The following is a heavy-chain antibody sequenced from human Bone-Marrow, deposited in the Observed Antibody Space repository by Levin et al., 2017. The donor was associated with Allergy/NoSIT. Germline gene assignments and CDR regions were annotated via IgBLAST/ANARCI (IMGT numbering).Heavy chain of an antibody. V-gene: IGHV4-59*01. CDR3: ARTSPDYYYDSSGSLISGLDP. Sequence: SETLSLTCSVSGGSITNSYWHWIRQTPGKGLEWIGYIFHSGSTSYNPSLKSRVTISLGTSKKQFSLRLTSVTAADTAVYFCARTSPDYYYDSSGSLISGLDPWGQGTVVTVSS. CDR1: GGSITNSY. D-gene: IGHD3-22*01. J-gene: IGHJ5*02. CDR2: IFHSGST.